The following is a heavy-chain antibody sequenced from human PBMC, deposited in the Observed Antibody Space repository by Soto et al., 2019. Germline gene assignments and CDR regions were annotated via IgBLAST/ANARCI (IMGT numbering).Heavy chain of an antibody. CDR3: ARDYYDSSGTQIMDV. CDR1: GFTFSTYS. J-gene: IGHJ6*02. Sequence: GGSLRLSCAASGFTFSTYSMNWVRQAPGKGLEWVSSLSSSSSYIYYADSVKGRFTISRDNAENSLYLQMNSLRAEDTAVYYCARDYYDSSGTQIMDVWGQGTTVTVSS. D-gene: IGHD3-22*01. CDR2: LSSSSSYI. V-gene: IGHV3-21*01.